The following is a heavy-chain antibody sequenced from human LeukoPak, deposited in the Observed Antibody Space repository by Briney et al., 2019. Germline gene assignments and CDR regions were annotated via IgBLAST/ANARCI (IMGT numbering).Heavy chain of an antibody. CDR3: ARGLSGSCYDY. CDR1: GFTFSDYY. V-gene: IGHV3-11*06. Sequence: GGSLRLSCAASGFTFSDYYMSWIRQAPGKGLEWVSYISSSSSYTNYADSVKGRFTISKDNAKNSLYLQMNSLRAEDTAVYYYARGLSGSCYDYWGQGTLVTVSS. CDR2: ISSSSSYT. D-gene: IGHD2-15*01. J-gene: IGHJ4*02.